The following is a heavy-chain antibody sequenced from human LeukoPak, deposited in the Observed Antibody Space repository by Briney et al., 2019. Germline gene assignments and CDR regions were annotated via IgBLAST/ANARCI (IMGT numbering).Heavy chain of an antibody. CDR1: GFTFSSYG. Sequence: TGGSLRLSCAASGFTFSSYGMHWVRQAPGKGLEWVAVIWYDGSNKYYADSVKGRFTISRDNSKNTLYLQMNSLRAEGTAVYYCARDLAMVRGRNWFDPWGQGTLVTVSS. V-gene: IGHV3-33*01. CDR3: ARDLAMVRGRNWFDP. D-gene: IGHD3-10*01. J-gene: IGHJ5*02. CDR2: IWYDGSNK.